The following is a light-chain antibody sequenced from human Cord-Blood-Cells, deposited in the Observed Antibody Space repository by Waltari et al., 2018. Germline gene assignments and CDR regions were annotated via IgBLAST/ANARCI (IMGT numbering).Light chain of an antibody. CDR1: QSLLHSNGYNY. J-gene: IGKJ1*01. V-gene: IGKV2-28*01. CDR3: MQALQTPWT. Sequence: DIVMTQSPLSLPVTPGEPASFSCRSSQSLLHSNGYNYLDWYLQKPGQSPQLLIYLGSNRASGVHDRFSGSGSGTDFTLKISRVEAEDVGVYYCMQALQTPWTFGQGTKVEIK. CDR2: LGS.